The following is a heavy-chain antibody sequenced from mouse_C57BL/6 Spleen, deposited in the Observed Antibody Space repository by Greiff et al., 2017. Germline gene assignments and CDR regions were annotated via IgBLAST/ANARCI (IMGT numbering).Heavy chain of an antibody. CDR2: IWSGGSA. D-gene: IGHD1-1*01. Sequence: QVQLKESGPGLVQPSQSLSITCKVSGFSLTSYGVNWVRQSPGKGLAWLGVIWSGGSADSTESFISRLSISKNISKRQVVFRTNSLQADDTAIYYCARKDYYGSLDYWGQGTTLTVSS. V-gene: IGHV2-2*01. CDR3: ARKDYYGSLDY. CDR1: GFSLTSYG. J-gene: IGHJ2*01.